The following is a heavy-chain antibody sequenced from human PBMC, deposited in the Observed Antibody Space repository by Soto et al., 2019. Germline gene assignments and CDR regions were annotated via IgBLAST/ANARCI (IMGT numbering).Heavy chain of an antibody. D-gene: IGHD2-21*02. CDR2: IFPGGST. CDR1: GFTVSSNF. CDR3: ARRGLSHAFADY. V-gene: IGHV3-66*01. J-gene: IGHJ4*02. Sequence: PGGSLRLSCAASGFTVSSNFMNWVRQAPGKGLEWLSVIFPGGSTYYADSMKDRFTISRDISQNTVFLQMNSLRAEDTAVYFCARRGLSHAFADYWCQAALLTAFS.